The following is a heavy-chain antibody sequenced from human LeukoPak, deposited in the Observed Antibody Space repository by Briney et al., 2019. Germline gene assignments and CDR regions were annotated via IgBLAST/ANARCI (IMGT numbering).Heavy chain of an antibody. CDR3: SRDLRGRDDY. D-gene: IGHD5-24*01. Sequence: GGSLRLSCAASGFTFSNYWMHWVRQAPGRGLVWVSRINEGGSVTDYADSVKGRFTISRDNAKNTLYLEMNSLRAEDTAVYYCSRDLRGRDDYWGQGTLVSVSS. CDR2: INEGGSVT. CDR1: GFTFSNYW. V-gene: IGHV3-74*01. J-gene: IGHJ4*02.